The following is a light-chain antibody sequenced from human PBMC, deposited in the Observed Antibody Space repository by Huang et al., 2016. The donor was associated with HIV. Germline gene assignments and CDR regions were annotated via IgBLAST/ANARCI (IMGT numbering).Light chain of an antibody. V-gene: IGKV3-15*01. CDR2: GAS. J-gene: IGKJ2*01. Sequence: EIVMTQSPATLSVSPGERATLSCRASQSVSSNVAWYQQKPGQAPRLRIYGASTRATGIPARFSGSGSGTEFTLTISSLQSEDFAVYYCQQYNNWQYTFGQGTKLEIK. CDR3: QQYNNWQYT. CDR1: QSVSSN.